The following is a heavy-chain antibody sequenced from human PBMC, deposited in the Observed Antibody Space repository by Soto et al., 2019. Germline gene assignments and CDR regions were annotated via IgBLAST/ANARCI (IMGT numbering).Heavy chain of an antibody. CDR2: ISYDGSNK. CDR1: GFTFSSYA. V-gene: IGHV3-30-3*01. Sequence: GGSLRLSCAASGFTFSSYAMHWVRQAPGKGLEWVAVISYDGSNKYYADSVKGRFTISRDNSKNTLYLQMNSLSAEDTTMYYCGRGAQLELSPLASYVMDVWGQGTTVTVSS. D-gene: IGHD1-1*01. J-gene: IGHJ6*02. CDR3: GRGAQLELSPLASYVMDV.